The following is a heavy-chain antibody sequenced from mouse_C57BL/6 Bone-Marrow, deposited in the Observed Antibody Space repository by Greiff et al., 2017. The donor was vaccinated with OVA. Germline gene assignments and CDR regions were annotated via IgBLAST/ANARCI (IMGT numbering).Heavy chain of an antibody. V-gene: IGHV8-12*01. CDR2: IYWDHDK. CDR3: ARIVITTGRDYFDD. CDR1: GFSLSTSGMG. D-gene: IGHD1-1*01. J-gene: IGHJ2*01. Sequence: QVTLKVCGPGLLQSSQTLSLTCSFSGFSLSTSGMGVSWIRQPPGKGLEWLAHIYWDHDKRYNPSLNSRLTLSKDTSRNQVFLKITSVDTAETATCYCARIVITTGRDYFDDWGKGTTLTVSS.